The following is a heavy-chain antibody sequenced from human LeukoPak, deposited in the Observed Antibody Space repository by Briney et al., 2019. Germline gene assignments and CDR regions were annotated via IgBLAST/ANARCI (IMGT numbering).Heavy chain of an antibody. Sequence: SETLSLTCTVSGGSISSYYWSWIRQPPGKGLEWIGFIYYSGSTNYNPSLKSRVTISVDVSNNQFSLKLSSVTAADTAVYYCARVMGGYYYYMDVWGKGTTVTISS. V-gene: IGHV4-59*01. D-gene: IGHD3-16*01. J-gene: IGHJ6*03. CDR3: ARVMGGYYYYMDV. CDR1: GGSISSYY. CDR2: IYYSGST.